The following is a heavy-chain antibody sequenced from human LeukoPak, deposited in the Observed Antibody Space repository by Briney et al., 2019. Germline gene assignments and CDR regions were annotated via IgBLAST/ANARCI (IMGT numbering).Heavy chain of an antibody. Sequence: GGSLRLSCAASGFTFSNYAMGWVRQAPGEGLEWVSYISSSTTTINYADSVKGRFTISRDNAKNSLYLQMNSLRAEDTAVYYCTTGFVAVADYWGQGTLVTVSS. CDR1: GFTFSNYA. CDR3: TTGFVAVADY. CDR2: ISSSTTTI. D-gene: IGHD6-19*01. V-gene: IGHV3-48*01. J-gene: IGHJ4*02.